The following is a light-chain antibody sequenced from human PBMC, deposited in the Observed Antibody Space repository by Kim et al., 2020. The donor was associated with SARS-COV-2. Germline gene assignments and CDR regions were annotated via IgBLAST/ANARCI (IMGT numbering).Light chain of an antibody. Sequence: DIQMTQSPSTLSASVGDRVTITCRASQSISSWLAWYQQKPGKAPKLLIYDASSLESGVPSRFSGSGSGTEFTLTISSLQPDDFATYYCQQYNSYSPMYTFGQGTKLE. J-gene: IGKJ2*01. V-gene: IGKV1-5*01. CDR1: QSISSW. CDR2: DAS. CDR3: QQYNSYSPMYT.